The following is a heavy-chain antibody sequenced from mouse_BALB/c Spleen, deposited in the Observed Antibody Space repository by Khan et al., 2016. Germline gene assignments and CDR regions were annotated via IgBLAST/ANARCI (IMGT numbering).Heavy chain of an antibody. CDR2: INPGSGGT. CDR1: GYAFTNYL. D-gene: IGHD2-14*01. CDR3: ARGYDWYFDV. Sequence: QVQLQQSGAELVRPGTSVKVSCKASGYAFTNYLIEWVKQRPGQGLEWIGVINPGSGGTNYNEKFKGKATLTADKSSSTAYMQLSSLTSDDSAVYFCARGYDWYFDVWGAGTTVTGSS. J-gene: IGHJ1*01. V-gene: IGHV1-54*01.